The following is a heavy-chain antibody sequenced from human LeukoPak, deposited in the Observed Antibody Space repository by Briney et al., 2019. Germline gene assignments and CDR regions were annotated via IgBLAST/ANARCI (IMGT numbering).Heavy chain of an antibody. J-gene: IGHJ6*02. CDR1: GFTFSSYS. V-gene: IGHV3-21*01. Sequence: GGSLRLSCATSGFTFSSYSMNWVRQAPGRGLEWVSSISSSGTYIYYADSVKGRFTISRDNVKNSLYLQMDSLRGEDTAVYYCARALFGGIEDCYNYYGMDVWGQGTTVSVCS. CDR2: ISSSGTYI. CDR3: ARALFGGIEDCYNYYGMDV. D-gene: IGHD3-16*01.